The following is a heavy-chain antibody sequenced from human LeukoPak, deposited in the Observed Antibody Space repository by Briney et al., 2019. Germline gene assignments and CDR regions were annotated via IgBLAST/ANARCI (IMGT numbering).Heavy chain of an antibody. D-gene: IGHD3-10*01. Sequence: GGSLRLSCAASGFTFSSYGMHWVRQAPGQGLEWVAVISYDGSNKYYADSVKGRFTISRDNSKNTLYLQMNSLRAEDTAVYYCAKDCSYYYGSGSYSDYWGQGTLVTVSS. CDR1: GFTFSSYG. CDR3: AKDCSYYYGSGSYSDY. J-gene: IGHJ4*02. V-gene: IGHV3-30*18. CDR2: ISYDGSNK.